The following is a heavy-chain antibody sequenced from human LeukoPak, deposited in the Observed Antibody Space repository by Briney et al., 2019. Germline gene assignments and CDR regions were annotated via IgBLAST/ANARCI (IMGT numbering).Heavy chain of an antibody. V-gene: IGHV3-23*01. CDR1: GFTFSNYA. J-gene: IGHJ4*02. CDR2: ISGSGGST. CDR3: AESGTTLSPDEYYFDY. D-gene: IGHD1-7*01. Sequence: PGGSLRLSCAASGFTFSNYAMSWVRQAPGKGLEWVSAISGSGGSTYYADSVKGRFTISRDNSKNTLYLQMNSLRAEDTAVYYCAESGTTLSPDEYYFDYWGQGTLVTVSS.